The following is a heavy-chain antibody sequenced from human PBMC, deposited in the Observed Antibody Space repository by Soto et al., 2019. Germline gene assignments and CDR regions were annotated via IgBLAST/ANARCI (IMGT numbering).Heavy chain of an antibody. CDR3: VRTSLVVAAATREDY. Sequence: EVQLVESGGGLVQPGGSLRLSCAASGFTFSSDWMHWVRQAPGKGLVWVSRINSDGSSTSYADSVKGRFPISRDNAKNTLYLQMNSLRAEDTAVYYCVRTSLVVAAATREDYWGQGTLVTVSS. CDR2: INSDGSST. CDR1: GFTFSSDW. D-gene: IGHD2-15*01. J-gene: IGHJ4*02. V-gene: IGHV3-74*01.